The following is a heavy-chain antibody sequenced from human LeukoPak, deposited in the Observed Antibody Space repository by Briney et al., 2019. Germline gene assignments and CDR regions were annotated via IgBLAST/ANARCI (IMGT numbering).Heavy chain of an antibody. CDR2: IDYRGST. CDR1: GGSISSSPYY. CDR3: ARDKYYGSGNYGKYNWFDP. V-gene: IGHV4-39*07. Sequence: SETLSLTCTVSGGSISSSPYYWGWIRQAPGKGLEWIGSIDYRGSTHHNPSLKSRVTISVDTSENQFSVRMSSVTAADTAVYYCARDKYYGSGNYGKYNWFDPWGQGTLVTVSS. D-gene: IGHD3-10*01. J-gene: IGHJ5*02.